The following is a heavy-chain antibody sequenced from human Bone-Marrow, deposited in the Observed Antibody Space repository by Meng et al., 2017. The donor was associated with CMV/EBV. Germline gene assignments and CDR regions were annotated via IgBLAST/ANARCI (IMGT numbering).Heavy chain of an antibody. J-gene: IGHJ4*02. CDR2: IYYSGST. CDR3: ARGGYYYDSSANQGEFDH. D-gene: IGHD3-22*01. CDR1: GGSISSYY. V-gene: IGHV4-59*01. Sequence: SETLSLSCTGSGGSISSYYWSWIRQPPGKGLEWIGYIYYSGSTNYNPSLKSRVTISVDTSKNQFSLKLSSVTAADTAVYYCARGGYYYDSSANQGEFDHWGQGTLVTFSS.